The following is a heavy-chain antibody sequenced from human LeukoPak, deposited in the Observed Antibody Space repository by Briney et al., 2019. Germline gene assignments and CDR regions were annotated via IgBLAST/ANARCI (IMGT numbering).Heavy chain of an antibody. CDR3: AHKILTSASPPLFDY. V-gene: IGHV2-5*02. J-gene: IGHJ4*02. D-gene: IGHD1/OR15-1a*01. Sequence: SGPTLVKPTQTLTLTCTFSGFSLSSTGVGVGWIRQPPGKALEWLALIYWDDDKRYSASLKSRLTITKDTSKNHVVLIMTSMDPVDTATYYCAHKILTSASPPLFDYWGQGTLVTVSS. CDR1: GFSLSSTGVG. CDR2: IYWDDDK.